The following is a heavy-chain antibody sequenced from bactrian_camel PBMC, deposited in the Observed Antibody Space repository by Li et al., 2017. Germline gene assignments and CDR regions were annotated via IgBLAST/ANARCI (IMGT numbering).Heavy chain of an antibody. J-gene: IGHJ6*01. CDR3: AAGQGVGWCLDVIRVGAEPDFDY. Sequence: VQLVESGGGSVQAGGSLTLSCTASNFTELPYNNYCLGWFRQAPGKEREGVAAIDTGDGSTYYLNSVEGRFTISHDNAKNTLYLQMNSLKPEDSATYYCAAGQGVGWCLDVIRVGAEPDFDYWGHGTQVTVS. D-gene: IGHD5*01. CDR2: IDTGDGST. CDR1: NFTELPYNNYC. V-gene: IGHV3S31*01.